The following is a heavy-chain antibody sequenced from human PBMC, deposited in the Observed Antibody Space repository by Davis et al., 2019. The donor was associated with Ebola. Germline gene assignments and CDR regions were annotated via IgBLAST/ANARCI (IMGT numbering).Heavy chain of an antibody. J-gene: IGHJ4*02. Sequence: GESLKISCAASGFTFSSYGMHWVRQAPGKGLEWVAVIWYDGSNKYYADSVKGRFTISRDNSQNTLYLQMNSLRAEDTAVYYCSRGPYDFWSGWENWGQGTLVTVSS. V-gene: IGHV3-30*19. CDR2: IWYDGSNK. CDR3: SRGPYDFWSGWEN. D-gene: IGHD3-3*01. CDR1: GFTFSSYG.